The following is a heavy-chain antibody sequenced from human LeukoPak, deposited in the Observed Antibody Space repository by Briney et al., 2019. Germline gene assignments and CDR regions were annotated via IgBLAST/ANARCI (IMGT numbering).Heavy chain of an antibody. D-gene: IGHD3-9*01. CDR2: ISTNSGTI. V-gene: IGHV3-48*01. CDR3: ARVVQDVTGADY. J-gene: IGHJ4*02. CDR1: GSTFSTYH. Sequence: GGSLRLSCAASGSTFSTYHMNWVRQAPGKGLEWLAYISTNSGTIHYADSVKGRFTISRDNARNSLYLQMNSLRAEDTAVYYCARVVQDVTGADYWGQGTLVIVSS.